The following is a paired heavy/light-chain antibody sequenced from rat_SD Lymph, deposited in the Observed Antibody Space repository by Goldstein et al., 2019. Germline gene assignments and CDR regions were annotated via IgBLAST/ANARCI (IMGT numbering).Heavy chain of an antibody. J-gene: IGHJ2*01. D-gene: IGHD1-9*01. Sequence: QVQLKESGPGLVQPSETLSLTCTVSGFSLTSYSVSWVRQPSGKGPEWMGRMWYDGDTAYNSALKSRLSISRDTSKNQVFLKMNSLQTDDTGTYYCTRDPSYYGYNQSPYFDYWGQGVMVTVSS. V-gene: IGHV2-63*01. CDR3: TRDPSYYGYNQSPYFDY. CDR2: MWYDGDT. CDR1: GFSLTSYS.
Light chain of an antibody. CDR2: DAN. J-gene: IGKJ2-3*01. CDR1: EDIYSN. CDR3: QQYNNYPYT. V-gene: IGKV12S34*01. Sequence: DIQMTQSPASLSASLGETVTIECRASEDIYSNLAWYQQKPGNSPQLLIYDANSLADGVPSRFSGSGSGTQYSLKINSLQSEDVASYFCQQYNNYPYTFGAGTKLELK.